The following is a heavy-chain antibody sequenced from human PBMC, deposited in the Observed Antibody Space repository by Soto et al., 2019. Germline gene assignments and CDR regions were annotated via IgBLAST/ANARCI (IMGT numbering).Heavy chain of an antibody. V-gene: IGHV3-30*04. CDR2: ISYDGSNK. CDR3: ARETFQGTYYFDY. J-gene: IGHJ4*02. Sequence: GGSLRLSCAASGFTFSSYAMHWVRQAPGKGLEWVAVISYDGSNKYYADSVKGRFTISRDNSKNTLYLQMNSLRAEDTAVYYCARETFQGTYYFDYWGQGTLVTVSS. CDR1: GFTFSSYA.